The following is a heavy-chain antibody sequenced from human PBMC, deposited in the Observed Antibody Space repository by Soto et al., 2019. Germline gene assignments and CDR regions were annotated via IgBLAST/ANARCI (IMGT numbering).Heavy chain of an antibody. Sequence: PGGSLRLSCAASGFTVSSNYMSWVRQAPGKGLEWVSVIYSGGSTYYADSVKGRFTISRDNSKNTLYLQMNSLRAEDTAVYYCARVRYSNYEFGYWGQGTLVTVSS. CDR2: IYSGGST. CDR1: GFTVSSNY. J-gene: IGHJ4*02. D-gene: IGHD4-4*01. CDR3: ARVRYSNYEFGY. V-gene: IGHV3-53*01.